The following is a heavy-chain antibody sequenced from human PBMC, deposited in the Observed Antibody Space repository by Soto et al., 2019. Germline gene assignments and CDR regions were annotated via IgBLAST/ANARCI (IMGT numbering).Heavy chain of an antibody. CDR2: IYYSGST. CDR3: ARLLFVAFDY. Sequence: PSETLSLTCTVSGGSISSSSYYWGWIRQPPGKGLEWIGSIYYSGSTYYNPSLKSRVTISVDTSKNQFSLKLSSVTAADTAVYYCARLLFVAFDYWGQGTLVTVSS. D-gene: IGHD2-21*01. V-gene: IGHV4-39*01. J-gene: IGHJ4*02. CDR1: GGSISSSSYY.